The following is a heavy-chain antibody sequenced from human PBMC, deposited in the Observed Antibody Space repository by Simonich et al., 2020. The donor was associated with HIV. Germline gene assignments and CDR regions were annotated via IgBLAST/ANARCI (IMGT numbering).Heavy chain of an antibody. CDR1: GFTFDDYA. J-gene: IGHJ4*02. D-gene: IGHD3-10*01. CDR3: AKDKGAYYGSGSPVY. V-gene: IGHV3-9*01. CDR2: ISWNSGSI. Sequence: EVQLVESGGGLVQPGRSLRLSCAASGFTFDDYAMHWVRQAPGKGLGWVPEISWNSGSIGYADSVKGRFTISRDNAKNSLYLQMNSLRAEDTALYYCAKDKGAYYGSGSPVYWGQGTLVTVSS.